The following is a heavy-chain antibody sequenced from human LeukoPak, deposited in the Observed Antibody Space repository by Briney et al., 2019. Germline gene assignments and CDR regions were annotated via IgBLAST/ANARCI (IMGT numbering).Heavy chain of an antibody. J-gene: IGHJ4*02. CDR3: ARRETDYVWGSYHYYFDY. D-gene: IGHD3-16*01. CDR1: GYSFTSYW. Sequence: GESLKISCKGSGYSFTSYWIGWVRQMPGKGLEWMGIIYPGDSDTRYSPSFQGQVTISADKSISTAYLQWSSLKASDTAMYYCARRETDYVWGSYHYYFDYWGQGTLVTASS. V-gene: IGHV5-51*01. CDR2: IYPGDSDT.